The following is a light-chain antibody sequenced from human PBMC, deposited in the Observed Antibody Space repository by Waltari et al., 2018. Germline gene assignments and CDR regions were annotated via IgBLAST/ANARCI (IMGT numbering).Light chain of an antibody. CDR1: SSNIGSNT. V-gene: IGLV1-44*01. CDR2: SNN. CDR3: AAWDDSMTGWV. Sequence: QSVLTQPPSASETPGQRVTISCSGRSSNIGSNTVNWYQQLPGTAPKLLIYSNNQRPSGVPDRFSGSKSGTSASLAISGLQSEDEADYYCAAWDDSMTGWVFGGGTKLTVL. J-gene: IGLJ3*02.